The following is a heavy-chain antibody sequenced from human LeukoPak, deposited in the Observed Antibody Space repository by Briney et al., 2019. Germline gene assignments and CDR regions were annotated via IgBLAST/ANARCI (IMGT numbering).Heavy chain of an antibody. CDR3: AKGGGYEAQYYYYYLDV. D-gene: IGHD5-12*01. CDR2: IRYDGSNK. J-gene: IGHJ6*03. CDR1: GFTFSSYG. V-gene: IGHV3-30*02. Sequence: GGSLRLSCAASGFTFSSYGMHWVRQAPGKGLEWVAFIRYDGSNKYYADSVTGRFTISRDNSKNTLYLQMNSLRAEDTAVYYCAKGGGYEAQYYYYYLDVWGKGTTVTISS.